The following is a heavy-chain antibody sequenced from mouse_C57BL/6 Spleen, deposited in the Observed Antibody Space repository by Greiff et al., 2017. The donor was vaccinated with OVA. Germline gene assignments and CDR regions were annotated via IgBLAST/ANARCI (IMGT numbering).Heavy chain of an antibody. D-gene: IGHD2-3*01. Sequence: QVQLKESGPELVKPGASVKISCKASGYAFSSSWMNWVKQRPGKGLEWIGRIYPGDGDTNYNGKFKGKATLTADKSSSTAYMQLSSLTSEDSAVYFCARSYDGYPLDYWGQGTTLTVSS. V-gene: IGHV1-82*01. CDR2: IYPGDGDT. CDR1: GYAFSSSW. J-gene: IGHJ2*01. CDR3: ARSYDGYPLDY.